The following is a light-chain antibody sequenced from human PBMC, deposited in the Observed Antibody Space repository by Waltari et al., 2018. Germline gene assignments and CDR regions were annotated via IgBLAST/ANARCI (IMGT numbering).Light chain of an antibody. CDR1: QSISSY. J-gene: IGKJ1*01. V-gene: IGKV1-39*01. CDR2: AAS. CDR3: QQSYSTPQT. Sequence: DIQMTQSPSSLSASVVDRVTITCRASQSISSYLNWYQQKPGKAPKLLIYAASSLLSGVPSRFSGSGSGTDFTLTISSLQPEDFATYYCQQSYSTPQTFGQGTKVEIK.